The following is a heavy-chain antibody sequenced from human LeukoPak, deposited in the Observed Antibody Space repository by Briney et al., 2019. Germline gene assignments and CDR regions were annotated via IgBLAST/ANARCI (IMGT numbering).Heavy chain of an antibody. Sequence: SETLSLTCTVSGGSISSYYWSWIRQPPGKGLEWIAYIYYSGSTNYNPSLKSRVTISVDTSKNQFSLKLSSVTAADTAVYYCARVGVVPAAKRYYYYYMDVWGKGTTVTVSS. CDR1: GGSISSYY. J-gene: IGHJ6*03. V-gene: IGHV4-59*01. CDR2: IYYSGST. D-gene: IGHD2-2*01. CDR3: ARVGVVPAAKRYYYYYMDV.